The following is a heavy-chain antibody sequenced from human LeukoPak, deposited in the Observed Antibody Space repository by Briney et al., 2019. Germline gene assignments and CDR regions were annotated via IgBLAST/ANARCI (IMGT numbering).Heavy chain of an antibody. CDR2: INHSGST. CDR1: GGSFSGYY. CDR3: ARRLYGGYVGFDY. Sequence: PSETLSLTCAVYGGSFSGYYWSWIRQPPGKGLEWIGEINHSGSTNYNPSLKSRVTISVDTSKNQFSLKLSSVTAADTAVYYCARRLYGGYVGFDYWGQGTLVTVSS. D-gene: IGHD5-12*01. V-gene: IGHV4-34*01. J-gene: IGHJ4*02.